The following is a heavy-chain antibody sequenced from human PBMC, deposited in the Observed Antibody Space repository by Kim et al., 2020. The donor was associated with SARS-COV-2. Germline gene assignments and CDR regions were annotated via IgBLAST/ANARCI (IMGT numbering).Heavy chain of an antibody. CDR3: AGWSYYGMDV. Sequence: GGSLRLPCAASGFTFDDYAMEWVRQAPGKGLEWVAGITWNSGSIGYADSAKGRFAISRDNAKNSLYLQMNSLRTEDTALYYCAGWSYYGMDVWGQGTTVTVSS. V-gene: IGHV3-9*01. CDR1: GFTFDDYA. D-gene: IGHD6-19*01. J-gene: IGHJ6*02. CDR2: ITWNSGSI.